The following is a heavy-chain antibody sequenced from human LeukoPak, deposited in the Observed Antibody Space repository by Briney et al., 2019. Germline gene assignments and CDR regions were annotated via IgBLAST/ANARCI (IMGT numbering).Heavy chain of an antibody. V-gene: IGHV4-34*01. CDR3: ARGKPSIAVAGDPSSSSFDY. Sequence: SETLSLTCAVYGGSFSGYYWSWIRQPPGKGLEWIGEINHSGSTNYNPSLKSRVTISVDTSKNQFSLKLSSVTAADTAVYYCARGKPSIAVAGDPSSSSFDYWGQGTLVTVSS. J-gene: IGHJ4*02. CDR2: INHSGST. D-gene: IGHD6-19*01. CDR1: GGSFSGYY.